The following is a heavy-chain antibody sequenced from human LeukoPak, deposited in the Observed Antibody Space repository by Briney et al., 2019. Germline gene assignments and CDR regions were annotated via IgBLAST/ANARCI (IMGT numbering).Heavy chain of an antibody. Sequence: ASVKVSCKASGYTFTSYGISWVRQAPGQGLEWMGWISAYNGNTNYAQKLQGRVTMTTDTSTSTAYMELRSLRSDDPAVYYCARRELLWFGEFAAGMDVWGKGTTVTVSS. V-gene: IGHV1-18*04. J-gene: IGHJ6*04. CDR2: ISAYNGNT. CDR3: ARRELLWFGEFAAGMDV. CDR1: GYTFTSYG. D-gene: IGHD3-10*01.